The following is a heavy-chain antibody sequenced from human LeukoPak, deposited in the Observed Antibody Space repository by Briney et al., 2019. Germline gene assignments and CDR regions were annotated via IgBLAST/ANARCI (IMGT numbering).Heavy chain of an antibody. CDR3: TRGAGGSYWNYYYYMDV. CDR1: GFTFGDYA. Sequence: GGSLRLSCTASGFTFGDYAMSWVRQAPGKGLEWVGFIRSKAYGGTTEYAASVNGRFTISRDDSKSIAYLQMNSLKTEDTAVYYCTRGAGGSYWNYYYYMDVWGKGTTVTVSS. CDR2: IRSKAYGGTT. J-gene: IGHJ6*03. V-gene: IGHV3-49*04. D-gene: IGHD1-26*01.